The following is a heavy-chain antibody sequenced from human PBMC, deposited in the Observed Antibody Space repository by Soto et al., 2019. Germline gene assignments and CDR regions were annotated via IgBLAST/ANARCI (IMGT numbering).Heavy chain of an antibody. D-gene: IGHD3-3*02. CDR1: GFTFKNAM. CDR2: VKPKTDGGAV. Sequence: PGGSLRLSCVGSGFTFKNAMMSWVRQAPGKGLEWLGRVKPKTDGGAVDYGTPIKGRFSIXXXXXXXXXXXXXXXXXXXXXXXHFXTTFAPWYGSNLDFWGPGTQVTVSS. J-gene: IGHJ4*02. V-gene: IGHV3-15*01. CDR3: TTFAPWYGSNLDF.